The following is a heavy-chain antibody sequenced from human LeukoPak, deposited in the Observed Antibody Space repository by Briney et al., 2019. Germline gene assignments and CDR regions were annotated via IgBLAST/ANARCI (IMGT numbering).Heavy chain of an antibody. CDR1: GFTFSSYS. CDR2: ISSSSSYI. CDR3: ARDIGAVAATDYYYGMDV. V-gene: IGHV3-21*01. Sequence: GGSLRRSCAASGFTFSSYSMNWVRQAPGKGLEWVSSISSSSSYIYYADSVKGRFTLSRDNAKNSLYLQMNSLRAEDTAVYYCARDIGAVAATDYYYGMDVWGKGTTVTVSS. J-gene: IGHJ6*04. D-gene: IGHD6-19*01.